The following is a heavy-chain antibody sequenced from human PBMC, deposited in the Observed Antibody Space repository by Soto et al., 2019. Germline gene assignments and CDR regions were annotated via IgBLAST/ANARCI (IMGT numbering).Heavy chain of an antibody. D-gene: IGHD2-15*01. CDR3: ARVDDY. J-gene: IGHJ4*02. Sequence: QVQLEQWGAGLLKPSETLSLTCAVYGGSFSGHYWSWIRQPPGTGLEWIGEINHSGSANYNPSLNGRVNRSVDTSKNQFSLKLSSVTAADTAVYYCARVDDYWGQGTLVTVSS. CDR2: INHSGSA. CDR1: GGSFSGHY. V-gene: IGHV4-34*02.